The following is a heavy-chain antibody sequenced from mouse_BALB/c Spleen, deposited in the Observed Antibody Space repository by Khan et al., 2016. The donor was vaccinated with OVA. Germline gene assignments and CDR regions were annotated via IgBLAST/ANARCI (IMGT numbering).Heavy chain of an antibody. CDR3: ARGRTFAY. J-gene: IGHJ3*01. CDR1: GYTFTDYA. Sequence: QVQLKESGAELVRPGVSLKISCKGSGYTFTDYAMHWVKQSHAKSLEWIGVISSYYGDPDYNQKFKGKAKMTVDRSSSTAYLDLARLTSEDSAILYCARGRTFAYWCQGTLVTVSA. D-gene: IGHD1-1*01. CDR2: ISSYYGDP. V-gene: IGHV1S137*01.